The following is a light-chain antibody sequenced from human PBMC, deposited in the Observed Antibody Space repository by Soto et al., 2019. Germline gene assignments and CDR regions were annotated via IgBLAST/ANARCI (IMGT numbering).Light chain of an antibody. Sequence: QSVLTQPASVSGSPGQSITISCTGTSSDVGGYNYVSWYQQHPDKAPKLMIYEVSKRPSGVSNRCSGSKSGNTASLTISGLQSEDGGSYYWCSYAGGRTLVFGGGTQLAVL. CDR2: EVS. J-gene: IGLJ3*02. CDR1: SSDVGGYNY. CDR3: CSYAGGRTLV. V-gene: IGLV2-14*01.